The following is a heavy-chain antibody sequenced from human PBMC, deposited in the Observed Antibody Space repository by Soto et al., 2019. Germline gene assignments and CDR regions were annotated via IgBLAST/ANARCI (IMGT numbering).Heavy chain of an antibody. CDR2: INPSGGST. CDR1: GYTFTSYY. V-gene: IGHV1-46*01. CDR3: ARLKGYCSGGSCYAEAFDI. J-gene: IGHJ3*02. Sequence: ASVTVSCQPSGYTFTSYYMHWVRQAPGQGLEWMGIINPSGGSTSYAQKFQGRVTMTRDTSTSTVYMELSSLRSEDTAVYYCARLKGYCSGGSCYAEAFDIWGQGTMVTV. D-gene: IGHD2-15*01.